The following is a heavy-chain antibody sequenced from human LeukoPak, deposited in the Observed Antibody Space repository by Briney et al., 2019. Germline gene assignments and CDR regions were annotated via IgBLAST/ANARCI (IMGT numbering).Heavy chain of an antibody. CDR3: ARSTGYSYGLNDY. J-gene: IGHJ4*02. CDR1: GGSISSSSYY. V-gene: IGHV4-39*07. Sequence: SETLSLTCTASGGSISSSSYYWGWLRQPPGKGLEWIGTIYYSGSTYYNPSLKSRVTISVDTSKNQFSLKLSSVTAADTAVYYCARSTGYSYGLNDYWGQGTLVTVSS. CDR2: IYYSGST. D-gene: IGHD5-18*01.